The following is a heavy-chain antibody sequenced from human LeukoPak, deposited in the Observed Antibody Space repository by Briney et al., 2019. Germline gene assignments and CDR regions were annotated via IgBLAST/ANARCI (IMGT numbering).Heavy chain of an antibody. CDR3: ARVYGDYSREQFWLDP. CDR1: GYTFTSYD. D-gene: IGHD4-17*01. CDR2: VNPRSGNA. V-gene: IGHV1-8*01. J-gene: IGHJ5*02. Sequence: GASVKVSCKASGYTFTSYDINWVRQATGQGLEWMGWVNPRSGNAGYLQKFQGRLTITRDTSIDTAYMDLSSLSSEDTAVYYCARVYGDYSREQFWLDPWGQGTLVTVSS.